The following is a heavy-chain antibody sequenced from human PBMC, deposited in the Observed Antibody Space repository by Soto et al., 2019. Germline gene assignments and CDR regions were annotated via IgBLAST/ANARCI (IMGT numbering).Heavy chain of an antibody. CDR3: ARDFYYDSSGYYEDY. V-gene: IGHV1-2*02. J-gene: IGHJ4*02. D-gene: IGHD3-22*01. CDR2: INPNSGGT. CDR1: GYTFTGYY. Sequence: ASVKVSCKASGYTFTGYYMHWLRQAPGQGLEWMGWINPNSGGTNYAQKFQGRVTMTRDTSISTAYMELSRLRSDDTAVYYCARDFYYDSSGYYEDYWGQGTLVTVSS.